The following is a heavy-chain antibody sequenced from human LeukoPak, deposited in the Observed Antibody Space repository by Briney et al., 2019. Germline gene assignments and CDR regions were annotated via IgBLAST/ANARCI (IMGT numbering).Heavy chain of an antibody. J-gene: IGHJ4*02. D-gene: IGHD1-26*01. CDR2: INDNGGQR. CDR1: GFAFKNYA. CDR3: AKTQWKVGATDYFDY. V-gene: IGHV3-23*01. Sequence: PGGSLRLSCAASGFAFKNYAMTWVRQAPGKGLEWVSNINDNGGQRHYADSVKGRFTISRDNSKNTVFVQMDSLRAEDTAVYYCAKTQWKVGATDYFDYWGQGILVTVSS.